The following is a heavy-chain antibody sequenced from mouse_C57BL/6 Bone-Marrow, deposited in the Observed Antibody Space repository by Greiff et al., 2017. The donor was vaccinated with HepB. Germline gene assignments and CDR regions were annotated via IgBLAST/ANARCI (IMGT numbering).Heavy chain of an antibody. D-gene: IGHD3-2*02. J-gene: IGHJ3*01. Sequence: QVQLKQSGAELARPGASVKLSCKASGYTFTSYGISWVKQRTGQGLEWIGEIYPRSGNTYYNEKFKGKATLTADKSSSTAYMELRSLTSEDSAVYFCARWSGKTAQATFADWGQGTLVTVSA. CDR2: IYPRSGNT. CDR1: GYTFTSYG. V-gene: IGHV1-81*01. CDR3: ARWSGKTAQATFAD.